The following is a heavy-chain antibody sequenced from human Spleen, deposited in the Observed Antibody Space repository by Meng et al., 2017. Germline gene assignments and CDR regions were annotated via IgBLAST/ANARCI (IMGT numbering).Heavy chain of an antibody. CDR3: ARNTISESGMWHFDS. CDR1: GYTFTGYY. V-gene: IGHV1-2*02. D-gene: IGHD6-19*01. J-gene: IGHJ4*02. CDR2: INPNSGGT. Sequence: ASVKVSCKTSGYTFTGYYLHWVRQAPGQGLEWMGWINPNSGGTKYAQKFQGRVTMARDTSISTAYMDLSRLTSDDSAVYYCARNTISESGMWHFDSWGQGTLVTVSS.